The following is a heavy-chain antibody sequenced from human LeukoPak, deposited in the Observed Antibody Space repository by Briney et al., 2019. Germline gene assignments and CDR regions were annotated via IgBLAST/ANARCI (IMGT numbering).Heavy chain of an antibody. CDR3: ARSGLSGNWFDP. CDR1: GFIFTNYW. D-gene: IGHD3-3*01. CDR2: IGSDGSST. V-gene: IGHV3-74*01. J-gene: IGHJ5*02. Sequence: GSLRLSCAASGFIFTNYWMSWVRQAPGKGLVWVSRIGSDGSSTTYADSVKGRFTISRDNAMNTLYLQMNSLRAEDTAVCYCARSGLSGNWFDPWGQGTLVTVSS.